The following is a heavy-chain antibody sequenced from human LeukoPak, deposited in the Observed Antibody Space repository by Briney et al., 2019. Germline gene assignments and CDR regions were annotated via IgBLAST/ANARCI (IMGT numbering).Heavy chain of an antibody. CDR3: ARDRILVAGRYYYYYGMDV. CDR2: XXXSGST. D-gene: IGHD2-15*01. Sequence: LXXIGYXXXSGSTYYNPSLKSLVTISVDRSKNQFSLKLSSVTAADTAVYYCARDRILVAGRYYYYYGMDVWGQGTTVTVSS. V-gene: IGHV4-30-2*01. J-gene: IGHJ6*02.